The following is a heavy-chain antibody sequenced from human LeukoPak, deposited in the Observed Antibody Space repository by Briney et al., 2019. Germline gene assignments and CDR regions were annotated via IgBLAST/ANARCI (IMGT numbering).Heavy chain of an antibody. V-gene: IGHV3-7*01. J-gene: IGHJ3*01. Sequence: GGSLRLSCATSEFTFSRYSMYWVRQAPGKGLECVANINQDGSEKYYVDSVKGRFTISRDNAKNSLYLQMNSPRAEDTAVYYCAGGSSGLWGQGTMVTVSS. CDR1: EFTFSRYS. CDR3: AGGSSGL. CDR2: INQDGSEK. D-gene: IGHD3-22*01.